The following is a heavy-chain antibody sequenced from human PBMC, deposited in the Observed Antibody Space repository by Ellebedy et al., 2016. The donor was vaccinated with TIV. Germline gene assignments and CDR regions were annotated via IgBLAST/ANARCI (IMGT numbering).Heavy chain of an antibody. CDR1: GFPFSNYW. D-gene: IGHD5-24*01. J-gene: IGHJ4*02. V-gene: IGHV3-7*01. CDR3: VRDPRLQFVF. CDR2: IKHDGTEK. Sequence: GESLKISXAASGFPFSNYWMNWVRQAPGKGLEWVANIKHDGTEKSYVDSVRGRFSISRDNAKNSLYLQMDNLRADDTAVYYCVRDPRLQFVFWGPGTVVTVSS.